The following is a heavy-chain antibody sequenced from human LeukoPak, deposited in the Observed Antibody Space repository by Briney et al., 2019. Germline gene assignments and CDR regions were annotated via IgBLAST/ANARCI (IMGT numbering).Heavy chain of an antibody. Sequence: GGSLRLSCAASGFTFSTYAMHWVRQAPGKGLEYVSAISSNGGSTYYADSVKGRFTISRDNSKNTLYLQMGSLRAEDMAVYYCARKIGYSSDDDAFDIWGQGTMVTVSS. D-gene: IGHD6-19*01. V-gene: IGHV3-64*02. CDR3: ARKIGYSSDDDAFDI. CDR1: GFTFSTYA. CDR2: ISSNGGST. J-gene: IGHJ3*02.